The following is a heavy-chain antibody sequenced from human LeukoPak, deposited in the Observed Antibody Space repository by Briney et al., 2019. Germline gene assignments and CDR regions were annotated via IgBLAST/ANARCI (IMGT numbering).Heavy chain of an antibody. CDR1: GGTFSSYA. D-gene: IGHD3-3*01. CDR2: IIPIFGTA. V-gene: IGHV1-69*05. J-gene: IGHJ4*02. Sequence: SAKVSCKASGGTFSSYAISWVRQAPGQGLEWMGGIIPIFGTANYAQKFQGRVTITTDESTSTAYMELSSLRSEDTAVYYCASSRGFLRFLEWRIDYWGQGTLVTVSS. CDR3: ASSRGFLRFLEWRIDY.